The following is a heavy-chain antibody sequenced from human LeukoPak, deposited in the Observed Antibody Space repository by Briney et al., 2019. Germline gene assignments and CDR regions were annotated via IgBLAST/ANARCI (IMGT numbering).Heavy chain of an antibody. CDR1: GFTFSSYA. V-gene: IGHV3-23*01. CDR3: AKRIAARQYYYYGMDV. D-gene: IGHD6-6*01. J-gene: IGHJ6*02. Sequence: PGGSLRLSCAASGFTFSSYAMSWVRQAPGKGLEWVSAISGSGGSTYYADSVKGRFTISRDNSKNTLYLQMNSLRAEDTAVYYCAKRIAARQYYYYGMDVWGQGTTVTVSS. CDR2: ISGSGGST.